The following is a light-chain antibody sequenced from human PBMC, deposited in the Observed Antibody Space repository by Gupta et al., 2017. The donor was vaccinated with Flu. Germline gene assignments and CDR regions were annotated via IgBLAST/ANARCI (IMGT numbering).Light chain of an antibody. V-gene: IGKV3-11*01. CDR1: QSISSY. Sequence: SPGERATLSCRASQSISSYLAWYKKKPGQAPRLLMYDASHRATGIPVRFTGSGSGTDFTLTISSLEPEDFAVYYCQHRSSRPMYTFGQGTELEIK. CDR2: DAS. J-gene: IGKJ2*01. CDR3: QHRSSRPMYT.